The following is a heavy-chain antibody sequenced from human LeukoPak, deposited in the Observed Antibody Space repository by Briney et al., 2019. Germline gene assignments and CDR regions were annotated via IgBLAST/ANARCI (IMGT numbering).Heavy chain of an antibody. CDR3: ARGPVRPTIPFDP. J-gene: IGHJ5*02. CDR1: GGSISSYY. CDR2: IYYSGTT. Sequence: SQTLSLTCIVSGGSISSYYCGWIWHPPEGGLEWIGYIYYSGTTNYNPSLKSRVTMSVDTSKNQFSLKLSSVTAADTAVYYCARGPVRPTIPFDPWGQGTLVTVSS. D-gene: IGHD1-26*01. V-gene: IGHV4-59*01.